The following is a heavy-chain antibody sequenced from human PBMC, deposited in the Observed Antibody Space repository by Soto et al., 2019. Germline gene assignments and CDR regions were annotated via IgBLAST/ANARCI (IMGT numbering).Heavy chain of an antibody. CDR2: ISYDGSNK. Sequence: QVQLVESGGGVVQPGRSLRLSCAASGFTFSSYGMHWVRQAPGKGLEWVAVISYDGSNKYYADSVKGRFTISRDNSKNTLYLQMNSLRAEDTAVYYCAKDVVTGTTDSLDYWGQGTLVTVSS. D-gene: IGHD1-7*01. CDR1: GFTFSSYG. J-gene: IGHJ4*02. V-gene: IGHV3-30*18. CDR3: AKDVVTGTTDSLDY.